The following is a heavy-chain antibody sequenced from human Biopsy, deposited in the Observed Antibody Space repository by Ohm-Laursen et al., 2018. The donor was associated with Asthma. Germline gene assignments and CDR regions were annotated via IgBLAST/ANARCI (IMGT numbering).Heavy chain of an antibody. CDR1: GFTFSNYG. J-gene: IGHJ4*02. V-gene: IGHV3-30*18. CDR3: AKDVFPGWELRRGPDY. D-gene: IGHD1-26*01. CDR2: IPFDGSNK. Sequence: SLRLSCSASGFTFSNYGMHWVRQAPGKGLDWVAVIPFDGSNKNYTDSVKGRFTISRDNSRNTLHLQMNSLRAEDTAVYYCAKDVFPGWELRRGPDYWGQGTLVTVSS.